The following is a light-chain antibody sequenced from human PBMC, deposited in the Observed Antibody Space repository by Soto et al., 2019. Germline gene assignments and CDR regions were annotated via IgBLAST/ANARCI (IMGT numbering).Light chain of an antibody. Sequence: DFQTTQTPCSQTGPEGARDTVTCWASQSINIWLAWYQQKPGKAPKLLIYKASTLQSGVPSRFSGSGSGTEFTLTISSLQPDDFGTYYCQHYNSYSEAFGQGTKVDIK. CDR2: KAS. CDR1: QSINIW. CDR3: QHYNSYSEA. J-gene: IGKJ1*01. V-gene: IGKV1-5*03.